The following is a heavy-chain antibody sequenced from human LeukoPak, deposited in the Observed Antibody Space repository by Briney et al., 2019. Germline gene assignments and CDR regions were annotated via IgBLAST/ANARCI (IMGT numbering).Heavy chain of an antibody. D-gene: IGHD3-10*01. Sequence: PGGSLRLSCAASGFTFSSSWMTWVRQAPGKGLEWVASINQDGGEIHYVDSVKGRFTISRDNSKNTLYLQMNSLRAEDTAVYYCAKDLLWFGEPNWFDPWGQGTLVTVSS. CDR3: AKDLLWFGEPNWFDP. CDR2: INQDGGEI. V-gene: IGHV3-7*04. J-gene: IGHJ5*02. CDR1: GFTFSSSW.